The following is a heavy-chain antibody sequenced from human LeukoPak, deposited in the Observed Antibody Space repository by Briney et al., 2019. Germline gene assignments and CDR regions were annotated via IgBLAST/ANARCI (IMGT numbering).Heavy chain of an antibody. CDR1: GGSISSSSYY. J-gene: IGHJ4*02. CDR2: IYYSGST. D-gene: IGHD5-12*01. Sequence: SETLSLTCTVSGGSISSSSYYWGWIRQPPGKGLEWIGSIYYSGSTYYNPSLKSRVTISVDTSKNQFSLKLSSVTAADTAVYYCARWDIAFDYWGQGTLVTVSS. CDR3: ARWDIAFDY. V-gene: IGHV4-39*01.